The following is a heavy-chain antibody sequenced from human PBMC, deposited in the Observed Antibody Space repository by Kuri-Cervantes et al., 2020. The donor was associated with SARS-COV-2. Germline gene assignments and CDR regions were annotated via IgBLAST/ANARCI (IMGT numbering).Heavy chain of an antibody. CDR3: ARGSRYDYVWGSYRYTASWYFDL. CDR1: GGTFSSYA. V-gene: IGHV1-69*04. D-gene: IGHD3-16*02. CDR2: IIPILGTA. J-gene: IGHJ2*01. Sequence: SVKVSCKASGGTFSSYAISWVRQAPGQGLEWMGRIIPILGTANYAQKFQGRVTITADKSTSTAYMELSSLRSEDTAVYYCARGSRYDYVWGSYRYTASWYFDLWGRGTLVTVSS.